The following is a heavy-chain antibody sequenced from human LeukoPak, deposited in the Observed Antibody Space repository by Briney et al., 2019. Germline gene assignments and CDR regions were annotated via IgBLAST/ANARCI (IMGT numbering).Heavy chain of an antibody. Sequence: GGSLRLSCAASGFTFSSYALSWVRQAPGKGLEWGSAISGSGGSTYYADSVKGRFTISRDNSKNTLYLQMNSLRAEDTAVYYRAKDRGIAVASGAFDIWGQGTMVTVSS. J-gene: IGHJ3*02. CDR1: GFTFSSYA. CDR3: AKDRGIAVASGAFDI. V-gene: IGHV3-23*01. D-gene: IGHD6-19*01. CDR2: ISGSGGST.